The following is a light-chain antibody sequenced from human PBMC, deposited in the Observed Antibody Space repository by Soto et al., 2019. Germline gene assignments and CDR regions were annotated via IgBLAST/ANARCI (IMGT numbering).Light chain of an antibody. V-gene: IGKV1-5*03. CDR1: QTFGRW. Sequence: DIQMTQSPSTLSASVGDRVTITCRASQTFGRWLAWFQQKPGKAPKLLIYEASNLESGVPLRFSGSGSGTEFTLTISSLQPDDFATYYCQQYNSYLWTFGQGTKVDIK. CDR2: EAS. J-gene: IGKJ1*01. CDR3: QQYNSYLWT.